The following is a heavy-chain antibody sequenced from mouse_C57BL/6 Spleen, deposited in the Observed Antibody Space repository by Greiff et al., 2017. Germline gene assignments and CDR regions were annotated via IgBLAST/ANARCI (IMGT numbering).Heavy chain of an antibody. D-gene: IGHD2-4*01. Sequence: QVQLQQPGAELVKPGASVKLSCKASGYTFTSYWMHWVKQRPGRGLEWIGRFDPNSGGTKYNEKFKSKATLTVDKPSSTAYMQLSSLTSEDSAVYYCARSRIYYDYDGDYFDYWGQGTTLTVSS. CDR1: GYTFTSYW. CDR3: ARSRIYYDYDGDYFDY. V-gene: IGHV1-72*01. CDR2: FDPNSGGT. J-gene: IGHJ2*01.